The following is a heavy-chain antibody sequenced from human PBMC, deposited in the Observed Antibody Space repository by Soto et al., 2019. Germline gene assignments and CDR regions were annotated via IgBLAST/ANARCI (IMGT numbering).Heavy chain of an antibody. CDR3: ARGRGEKYYYDSSGYPPQDY. J-gene: IGHJ4*02. CDR1: GFTFSSYS. CDR2: ISSSSSYI. Sequence: PGGSLRLSCAASGFTFSSYSMNWVRQAPGKGLEWVSSISSSSSYIYYADSVKGRFTISRDNAKNSLYLQMNSLRAEDTAVYYCARGRGEKYYYDSSGYPPQDYWGQGTLVTVS. V-gene: IGHV3-21*01. D-gene: IGHD3-22*01.